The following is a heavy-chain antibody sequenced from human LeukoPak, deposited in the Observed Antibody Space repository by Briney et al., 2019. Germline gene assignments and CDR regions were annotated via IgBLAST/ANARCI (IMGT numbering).Heavy chain of an antibody. J-gene: IGHJ4*02. Sequence: PGGSLRLSCATSGFIFNNYDPHWVRQAPGKGLEWLATISRDGKRQFYTDSVKGRFTISRDNSKNTLYLQMNSLRAEDTAVYYCAKAGSAGAIDYWGQGTLVTVSS. CDR2: ISRDGKRQ. CDR1: GFIFNNYD. V-gene: IGHV3-30*18. D-gene: IGHD1-26*01. CDR3: AKAGSAGAIDY.